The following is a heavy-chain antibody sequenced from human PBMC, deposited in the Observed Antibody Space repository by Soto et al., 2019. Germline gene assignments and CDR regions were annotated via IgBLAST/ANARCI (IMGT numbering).Heavy chain of an antibody. Sequence: SVKVAGKTSGCTFSSYAIRWVRQTPGQGLEWMGGIIPIFGTANYAQKFQGRVTITADESTSTAYMELSSLRSEDTAVYYCAREERWLQARFDYWGQGTLVTVSS. D-gene: IGHD5-12*01. J-gene: IGHJ4*02. CDR2: IIPIFGTA. V-gene: IGHV1-69*13. CDR1: GCTFSSYA. CDR3: AREERWLQARFDY.